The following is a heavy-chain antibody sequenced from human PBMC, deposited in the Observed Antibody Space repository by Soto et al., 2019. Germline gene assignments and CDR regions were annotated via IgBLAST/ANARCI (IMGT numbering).Heavy chain of an antibody. CDR1: GFIFSNYA. CDR2: FTSGGST. CDR3: AITDKYNSQSSGWANRFDY. J-gene: IGHJ4*02. V-gene: IGHV3-23*01. D-gene: IGHD6-19*01. Sequence: EVQLLESGGDLVQPGGSLRLSCAASGFIFSNYAMTWIRQAPGKGPEWVSTFTSGGSTYYRDTVKGRFTISRDNSNNPLYLQMNSVRAEDTAVYYCAITDKYNSQSSGWANRFDYWGQGTLVTVSS.